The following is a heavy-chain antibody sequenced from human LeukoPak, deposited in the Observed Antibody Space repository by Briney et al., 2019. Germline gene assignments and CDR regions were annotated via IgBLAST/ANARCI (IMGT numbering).Heavy chain of an antibody. Sequence: GESLKISCKGSGYTFSTYWIGWVRQMPGKGLEWMGIIYPGDSDTRYSPSFQCQVTISADRSISTAYLQWSSLKASDTAMYYCARRSHMVRGESSIDYWGQGTLVTVSS. V-gene: IGHV5-51*01. J-gene: IGHJ4*02. CDR3: ARRSHMVRGESSIDY. D-gene: IGHD3-10*01. CDR2: IYPGDSDT. CDR1: GYTFSTYW.